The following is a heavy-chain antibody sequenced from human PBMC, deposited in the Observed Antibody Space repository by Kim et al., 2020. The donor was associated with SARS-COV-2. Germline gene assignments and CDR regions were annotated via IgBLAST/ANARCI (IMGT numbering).Heavy chain of an antibody. CDR2: INSDGSSI. J-gene: IGHJ6*02. Sequence: GGSLRLSCEASGIILNSYWMHWVRQTPGKGLEWVSRINSDGSSIAYADSVKGRFTISRDNIRNTLSLQMSSLRAEDTAVYYCAREKCTVSTVFSSCMDVWGQGTTVTVSS. D-gene: IGHD2-15*01. CDR1: GIILNSYW. V-gene: IGHV3-74*03. CDR3: AREKCTVSTVFSSCMDV.